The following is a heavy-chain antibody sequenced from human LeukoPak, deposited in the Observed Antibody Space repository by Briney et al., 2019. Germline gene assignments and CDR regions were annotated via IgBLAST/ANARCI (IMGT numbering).Heavy chain of an antibody. J-gene: IGHJ3*02. CDR2: ISSSGSTI. D-gene: IGHD4-23*01. V-gene: IGHV3-48*03. CDR3: ARVYGGNGDAFDI. Sequence: PGGSLRLSCAASGFTFSSYEMNWVGQAPGKGLEWVSYISSSGSTIYYADSVKGRFTISRDNAKNSLYLQMNRLRAEDTAVYYCARVYGGNGDAFDIWGQGTMVTVSS. CDR1: GFTFSSYE.